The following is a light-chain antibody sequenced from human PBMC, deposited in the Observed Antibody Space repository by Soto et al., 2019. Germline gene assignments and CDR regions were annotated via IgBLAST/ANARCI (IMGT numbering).Light chain of an antibody. V-gene: IGLV2-8*01. J-gene: IGLJ1*01. CDR2: QVN. CDR1: SSVIGVYDF. Sequence: QSVLTQPPSASGSPGQSVTISCTGTSSVIGVYDFVSWYQQHPGKAPKVIIYQVNKRPSGVPDRFSGYKSGNTASLTVSGLRPEDEAEYFCSSFAGSYSPYVFGTGTKLTVL. CDR3: SSFAGSYSPYV.